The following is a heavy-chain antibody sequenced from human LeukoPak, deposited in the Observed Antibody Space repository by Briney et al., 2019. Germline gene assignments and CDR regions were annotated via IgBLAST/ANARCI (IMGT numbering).Heavy chain of an antibody. V-gene: IGHV1-18*01. D-gene: IGHD2-2*01. Sequence: ASVKVSCKASGYTFTSYGISWVRQAPGQGLEWMGWISAYNGSTNYAQKLQGRVTMTTDTSTSTAYMELSSLRSEDTAVYYCAREGDIVVVPAAGIAFDIWGQGTMVTVSS. CDR3: AREGDIVVVPAAGIAFDI. CDR2: ISAYNGST. CDR1: GYTFTSYG. J-gene: IGHJ3*02.